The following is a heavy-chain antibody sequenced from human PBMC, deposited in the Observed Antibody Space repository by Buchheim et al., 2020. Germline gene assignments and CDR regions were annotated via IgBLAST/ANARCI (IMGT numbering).Heavy chain of an antibody. V-gene: IGHV4-38-2*01. J-gene: IGHJ5*01. CDR3: ARIAADNWFDP. CDR2: IYHSGST. Sequence: QVQLQESGPGLVKPSETLSLTCAVSGYSISSGYYWGWIRQPPGKGLEWIGSIYHSGSTYYNPSLKSRVTISVDTSKNQFSLKLSSVTAADTAVYYCARIAADNWFDPWGQGTL. CDR1: GYSISSGYY. D-gene: IGHD6-25*01.